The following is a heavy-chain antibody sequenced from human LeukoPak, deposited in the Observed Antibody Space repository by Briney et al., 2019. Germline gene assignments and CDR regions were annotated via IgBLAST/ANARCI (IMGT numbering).Heavy chain of an antibody. D-gene: IGHD5-18*01. V-gene: IGHV3-11*01. CDR3: ATGYSYGYTSPRYDP. J-gene: IGHJ5*02. Sequence: GGSLRLSCAASGFTFSDYYMSWIRQAPGKGLEWVSYISGSDSTIYYAHSVKGRFTISRDNAKNSVYLQMNSLRAEDTGVYYCATGYSYGYTSPRYDPWGQGTLVTVSS. CDR2: ISGSDSTI. CDR1: GFTFSDYY.